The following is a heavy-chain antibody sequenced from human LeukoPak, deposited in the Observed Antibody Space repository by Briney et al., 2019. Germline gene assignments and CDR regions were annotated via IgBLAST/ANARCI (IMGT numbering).Heavy chain of an antibody. CDR3: ASTYSSGWYIVY. J-gene: IGHJ4*02. D-gene: IGHD6-19*01. V-gene: IGHV3-21*01. CDR1: GFTFSSYS. CDR2: ISSSSSYI. Sequence: PGGSLRLSCAASGFTFSSYSMNWVRQAPGKGLEWVSSISSSSSYIYYADSVKGRFTISRDNAKNSLYLQMNSLRAEDTAVYYCASTYSSGWYIVYWGQGTLVTVSS.